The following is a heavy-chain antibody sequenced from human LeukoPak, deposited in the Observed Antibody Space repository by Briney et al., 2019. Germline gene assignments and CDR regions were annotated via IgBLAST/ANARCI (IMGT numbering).Heavy chain of an antibody. J-gene: IGHJ3*02. V-gene: IGHV1-2*02. CDR3: GADSMPRGVFSYAFDI. CDR2: INPNSGGT. Sequence: ASVKVSCKASGYTFTGYYMHWVRQAPGQGLEWMGWINPNSGGTNYAQKFQGRVTMTRDTSISTAYMELSRLRSDDTAVYYCGADSMPRGVFSYAFDIWGQGTMFTVSS. CDR1: GYTFTGYY. D-gene: IGHD3-10*01.